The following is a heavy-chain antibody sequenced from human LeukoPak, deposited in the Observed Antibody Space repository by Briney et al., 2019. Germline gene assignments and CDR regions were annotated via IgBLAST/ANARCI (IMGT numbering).Heavy chain of an antibody. Sequence: PSETLSLTCTVSGGSISSYYWSWIRQPPGKGLEWIGYIYYSGSTNYNPSLKSRVTISVDTSKNQFSLKLSSVTAADTAVYYCARDDGTGGLDYWGQGTLVTVSS. D-gene: IGHD7-27*01. J-gene: IGHJ4*02. V-gene: IGHV4-59*01. CDR3: ARDDGTGGLDY. CDR1: GGSISSYY. CDR2: IYYSGST.